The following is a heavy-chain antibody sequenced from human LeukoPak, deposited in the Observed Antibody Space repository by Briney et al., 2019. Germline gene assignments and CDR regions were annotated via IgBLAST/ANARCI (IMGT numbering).Heavy chain of an antibody. CDR1: GFTFRDYP. Sequence: PGGSLRLSCAASGFTFRDYPIHWVRQAPGEGLQYVSAISSTGGTTYYADSVRGRFTISRDNSKNTLYLQMSSLRAEDTALYYCVKVGDSGYGEYYQHWGQGTPVTVSS. CDR3: VKVGDSGYGEYYQH. CDR2: ISSTGGTT. D-gene: IGHD5-12*01. V-gene: IGHV3-64D*06. J-gene: IGHJ1*01.